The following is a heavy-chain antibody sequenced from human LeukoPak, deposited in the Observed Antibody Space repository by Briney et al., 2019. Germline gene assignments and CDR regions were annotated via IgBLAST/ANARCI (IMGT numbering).Heavy chain of an antibody. CDR2: TSHDESNK. CDR1: GISLISYS. J-gene: IGHJ4*02. V-gene: IGHV3-30-3*01. D-gene: IGHD6-13*01. Sequence: GGSLRLSCVASGISLISYSVHWVRQAPGKGLEWVALTSHDESNKKYADSVRGRCTISRDNSRDTVFLQLSNLRHEDTAVYYCAKGDAAGAYRTDFWGPGTRVTVSS. CDR3: AKGDAAGAYRTDF.